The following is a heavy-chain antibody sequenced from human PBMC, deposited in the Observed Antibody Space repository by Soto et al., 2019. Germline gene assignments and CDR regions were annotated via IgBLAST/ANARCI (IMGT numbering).Heavy chain of an antibody. D-gene: IGHD2-21*01. CDR3: ARDVFCGGAPACPDMDV. CDR1: GYTFSGYS. V-gene: IGHV1-18*04. CDR2: ISGYNGNT. Sequence: QVVLEQSGGEVKKPGASVKVSCKASGYTFSGYSITWVRQAPGQGLEWMGRISGYNGNTNYARTLRDRLTLTTDTSTSTAYMALRSLTSDDTAVYYCARDVFCGGAPACPDMDVWGQGTTVTVSS. J-gene: IGHJ6*02.